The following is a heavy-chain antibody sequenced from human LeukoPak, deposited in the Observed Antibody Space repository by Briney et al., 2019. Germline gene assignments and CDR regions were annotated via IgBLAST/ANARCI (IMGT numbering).Heavy chain of an antibody. J-gene: IGHJ5*02. V-gene: IGHV3-48*03. CDR3: ARDVGFNNGWPA. D-gene: IGHD6-19*01. Sequence: TGGSLRLSCVASGFTFRTYEMNWVRKAPGKGLEWISYISVGGSDEDYADSVKGRFSISRDNAKNSLFLQMNSLRVEDTAVYYCARDVGFNNGWPAWGQGTLVTVSS. CDR2: ISVGGSDE. CDR1: GFTFRTYE.